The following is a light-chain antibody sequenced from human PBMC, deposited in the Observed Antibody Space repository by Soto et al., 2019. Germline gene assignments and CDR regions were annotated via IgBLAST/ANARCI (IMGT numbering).Light chain of an antibody. J-gene: IGKJ1*01. CDR3: QQSYSSPWT. V-gene: IGKV1-39*01. Sequence: DIQMTQSPSSLSASVGDRVTMTCRASQSSSGYLNWYQQKPGKAPKLLIYAAATLQSGVPSRFTGSGSGTEFTLTISSLQPEDFATYYCQQSYSSPWTFGQGIKVDIK. CDR2: AAA. CDR1: QSSSGY.